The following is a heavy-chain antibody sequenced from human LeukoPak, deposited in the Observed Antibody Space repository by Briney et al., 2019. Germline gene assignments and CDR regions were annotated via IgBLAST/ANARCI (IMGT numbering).Heavy chain of an antibody. CDR1: GYTFTSYY. Sequence: ASVKVSCKASGYTFTSYYMHWVRQAPGQGLEWMGWISAYNGNTNYAQKLQGRVTMTTDTSTSTAYMELRSLRSDDTAVYYCARDKWVSRVVMIPLGYWGQGTLVTVSS. V-gene: IGHV1-18*04. CDR2: ISAYNGNT. CDR3: ARDKWVSRVVMIPLGY. D-gene: IGHD3-3*01. J-gene: IGHJ4*02.